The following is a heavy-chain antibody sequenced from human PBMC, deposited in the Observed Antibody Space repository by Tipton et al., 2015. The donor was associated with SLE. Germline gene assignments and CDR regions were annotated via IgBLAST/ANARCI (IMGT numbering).Heavy chain of an antibody. CDR3: ARAALTGRFLVDY. D-gene: IGHD7-27*01. J-gene: IGHJ4*02. Sequence: QVQLVQSGAEVKKPGASVKVSCKASGYTFTGYYMHWVRQAPGQGLEWMGWINPNSGGTNYAQKFQGRVTMTRNTSISTAYMELSSLRSEDTAVYYCARAALTGRFLVDYWGQGTLVTVSS. CDR2: INPNSGGT. V-gene: IGHV1-2*02. CDR1: GYTFTGYY.